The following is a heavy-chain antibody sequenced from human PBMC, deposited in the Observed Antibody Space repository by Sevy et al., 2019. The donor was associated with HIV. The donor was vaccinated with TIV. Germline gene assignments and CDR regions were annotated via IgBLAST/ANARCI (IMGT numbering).Heavy chain of an antibody. D-gene: IGHD6-19*01. Sequence: GGSLRLSCAASGFTFSSYGMHWVRQAPGKGLEWVAVIWYDGSNKYYADSVKGRFTISRDNSKNTLYLQMNSLRAEDTAVYYCARASGGSYSSGWYGDAFDIWGQGTMVTVSS. CDR2: IWYDGSNK. CDR1: GFTFSSYG. CDR3: ARASGGSYSSGWYGDAFDI. V-gene: IGHV3-33*01. J-gene: IGHJ3*02.